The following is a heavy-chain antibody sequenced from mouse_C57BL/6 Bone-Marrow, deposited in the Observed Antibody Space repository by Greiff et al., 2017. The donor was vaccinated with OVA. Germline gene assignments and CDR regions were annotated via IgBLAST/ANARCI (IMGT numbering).Heavy chain of an antibody. J-gene: IGHJ1*03. D-gene: IGHD1-1*02. CDR2: LWWDDAK. V-gene: IGHV8-8*01. Sequence: QVTLKVSGPGILQPSQSLSLSCSFSGFSLSTFGMGVVWLRQPSGHGLEWLVHLWWDDAKYYNPALKSQLTTSKDTSKNPVFLKIANVDTADTATDYCARIEHYGDWYFDVWGTGTTVTVSS. CDR3: ARIEHYGDWYFDV. CDR1: GFSLSTFGMG.